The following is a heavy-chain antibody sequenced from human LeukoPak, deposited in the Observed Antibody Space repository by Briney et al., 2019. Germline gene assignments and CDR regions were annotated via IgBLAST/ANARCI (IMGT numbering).Heavy chain of an antibody. D-gene: IGHD5-18*01. CDR2: IYSGGST. CDR3: ARGHFHDTADAFDI. Sequence: GGSLRLSCAASGFTVSSNYMSWVRQAPGRGLEWVSVIYSGGSTYYADSVKGRFTISRDNSKNTLYLQMNSLRAEDTAVYYCARGHFHDTADAFDIWGQGTMVTVSS. V-gene: IGHV3-53*01. J-gene: IGHJ3*02. CDR1: GFTVSSNY.